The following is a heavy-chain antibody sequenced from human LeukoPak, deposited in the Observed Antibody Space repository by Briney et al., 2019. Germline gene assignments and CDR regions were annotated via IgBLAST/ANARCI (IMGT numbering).Heavy chain of an antibody. CDR2: IDTDGSTT. V-gene: IGHV3-74*01. CDR1: GFTFSNSW. CDR3: AKDLTWKTADY. D-gene: IGHD1-1*01. Sequence: GGSLTLSCVASGFTFSNSWMHWFRQVPGKGLVWVSRIDTDGSTTGYADSVRGRFTISRDNAKNTLYLQMNGLRAEDTAIYYCAKDLTWKTADYWGQGTLVTVSS. J-gene: IGHJ4*02.